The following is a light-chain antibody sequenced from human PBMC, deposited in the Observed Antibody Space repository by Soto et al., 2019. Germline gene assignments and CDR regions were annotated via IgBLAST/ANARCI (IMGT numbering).Light chain of an antibody. Sequence: DIQMTQSPSTLSASVGDRVTITCRASQSISSWLAWYQQKPGNAPNLLIFDASSLESGVPSRFSGSGSGTEFTLTISSLQPDDSATYYCQQHYPDSPEWTFGQGTKVEIK. CDR2: DAS. CDR1: QSISSW. J-gene: IGKJ1*01. V-gene: IGKV1-5*01. CDR3: QQHYPDSPEWT.